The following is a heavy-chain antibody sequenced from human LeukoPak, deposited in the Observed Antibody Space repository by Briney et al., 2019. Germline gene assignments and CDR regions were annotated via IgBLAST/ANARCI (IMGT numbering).Heavy chain of an antibody. CDR1: GGSFSGYY. D-gene: IGHD6-13*01. J-gene: IGHJ4*02. CDR2: INHSGST. Sequence: SETLSLTCAVYGGSFSGYYWSWIRQPPGKGLEWIGEINHSGSTNYNPSLKSRVTISVDTSKSQFSLKLSSVTAADTAVYYCARRAAVGELDYWGQGTLVTVSS. CDR3: ARRAAVGELDY. V-gene: IGHV4-34*01.